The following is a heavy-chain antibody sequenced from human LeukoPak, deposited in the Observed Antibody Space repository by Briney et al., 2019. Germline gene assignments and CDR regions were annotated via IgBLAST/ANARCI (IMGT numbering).Heavy chain of an antibody. CDR3: ARGSFFYDSSGDYPRGIDY. D-gene: IGHD3-22*01. V-gene: IGHV4-59*01. Sequence: PSETLSLTCTVSGGSISSYYWSWIRQPPGKGLEWIGYIYYSGSTNYNPSLKSRVTISVDTSKNQFSLKLSSVTAADTAVYYCARGSFFYDSSGDYPRGIDYWGQGTLVTVSS. CDR1: GGSISSYY. J-gene: IGHJ4*02. CDR2: IYYSGST.